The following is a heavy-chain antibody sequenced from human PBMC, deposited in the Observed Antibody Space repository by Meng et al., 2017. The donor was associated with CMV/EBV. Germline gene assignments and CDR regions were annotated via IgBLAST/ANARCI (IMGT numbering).Heavy chain of an antibody. J-gene: IGHJ6*02. CDR3: ASPGYCSSTSCYHYGMDV. V-gene: IGHV1-2*02. CDR2: INPNSGDT. Sequence: ASVKVSCKASGYTFTGYYMHWVRQAPGQGLEWMGWINPNSGDTNYAQKLQGRVTMTTDTSTSTAYMELRSLRSDDTAVYYCASPGYCSSTSCYHYGMDVWGQGTTVTVSS. CDR1: GYTFTGYY. D-gene: IGHD2-2*01.